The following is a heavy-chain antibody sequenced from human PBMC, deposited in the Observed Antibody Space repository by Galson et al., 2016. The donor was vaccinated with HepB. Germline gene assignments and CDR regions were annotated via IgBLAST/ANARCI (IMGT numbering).Heavy chain of an antibody. CDR2: IYYSWTT. J-gene: IGHJ4*02. D-gene: IGHD3-22*01. CDR1: GDSISTSAYY. CDR3: ARGDTSGSPGRDY. Sequence: VQLQESGPGLAKSSETLSPTCTVPGDSISTSAYYWSWIRQHPGKGLEWSGYIYYSWTTFSHPSLKRRLIISLDTSKNQFSLELSSVTAADTAFYYFARGDTSGSPGRDYWGQGTLVTVSS. V-gene: IGHV4-31*03.